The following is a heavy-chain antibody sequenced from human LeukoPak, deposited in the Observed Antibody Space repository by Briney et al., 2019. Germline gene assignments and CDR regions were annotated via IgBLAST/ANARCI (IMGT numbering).Heavy chain of an antibody. V-gene: IGHV1-8*01. J-gene: IGHJ6*03. CDR1: GYTFTSYD. D-gene: IGHD6-13*01. CDR3: ARDKESSSWYTRYYYYYYMDV. CDR2: MSPNSGNT. Sequence: ASVKVSCKASGYTFTSYDINWVRQATGQGLEWMGWMSPNSGNTGYAQKFQGRVTMTRNTSISTAYMELSSLRSEDTAVYYCARDKESSSWYTRYYYYYYMDVWGKGTTVTVSS.